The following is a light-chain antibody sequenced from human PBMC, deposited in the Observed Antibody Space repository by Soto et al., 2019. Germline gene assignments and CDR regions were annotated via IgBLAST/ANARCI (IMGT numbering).Light chain of an antibody. J-gene: IGLJ1*01. CDR1: SSDVGGYNY. CDR2: DVS. V-gene: IGLV2-14*01. Sequence: QSVRTQPASGAGSPGQSITISCTGTSSDVGGYNYVSWYQQHPGKAPKLMIYDVSNRPSGVSNRFSGSKSGNTASLTISGLQAEDEADYYCSSYTSSTRYVFGTGTKVTVL. CDR3: SSYTSSTRYV.